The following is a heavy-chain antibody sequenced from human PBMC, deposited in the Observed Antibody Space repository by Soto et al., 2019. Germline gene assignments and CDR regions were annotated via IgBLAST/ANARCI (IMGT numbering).Heavy chain of an antibody. CDR1: GYTFNGYY. CDR3: ARGTGTDLYYYYYGMDV. D-gene: IGHD1-1*01. CDR2: INPNSGGT. V-gene: IGHV1-2*04. J-gene: IGHJ6*02. Sequence: ASVKVSCKASGYTFNGYYMNWVRQAPGQGLEWMGWINPNSGGTNYAQKFQGWVTMTRDTSISTAYMELSRLRSDDTAVYYCARGTGTDLYYYYYGMDVRGQGTTVTVSS.